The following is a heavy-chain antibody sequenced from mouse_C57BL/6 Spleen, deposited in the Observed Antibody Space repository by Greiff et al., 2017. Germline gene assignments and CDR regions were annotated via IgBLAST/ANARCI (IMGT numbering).Heavy chain of an antibody. CDR3: ASSIYYDYLYYAMDY. Sequence: EVQGVESGGGLVQPGGSLKLSCAASGFTFSDYYMYWVRQTPEKRLEWVAYISNGGGSTYYPDTVKGRFTISRANAKNTLYLQMSRLKSEDTAMYYCASSIYYDYLYYAMDYWGQGTSVTVSS. CDR2: ISNGGGST. CDR1: GFTFSDYY. D-gene: IGHD2-4*01. V-gene: IGHV5-12*01. J-gene: IGHJ4*01.